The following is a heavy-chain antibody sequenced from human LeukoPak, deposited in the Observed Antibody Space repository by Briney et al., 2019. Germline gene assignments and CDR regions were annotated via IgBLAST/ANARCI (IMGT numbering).Heavy chain of an antibody. Sequence: PGGSLRLSCEASGFTFNGHWMHWVRQAPGKGLEWISYISSGGGTIYYADSVKGRFTISRDNAKNSLYLQMNSLRAEDTALYYCAKGLLWFGELLAPDDAFDIWGQGTMVTVSS. CDR2: ISSGGGTI. CDR1: GFTFNGHW. J-gene: IGHJ3*02. CDR3: AKGLLWFGELLAPDDAFDI. V-gene: IGHV3-48*01. D-gene: IGHD3-10*01.